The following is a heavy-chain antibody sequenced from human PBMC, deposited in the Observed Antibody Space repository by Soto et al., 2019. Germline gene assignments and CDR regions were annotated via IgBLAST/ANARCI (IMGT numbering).Heavy chain of an antibody. D-gene: IGHD1-20*01. J-gene: IGHJ5*01. CDR2: IYYSGTT. Sequence: TSETLSRTCTVASAAMNVCCGRGVRQPPGKGLEWIGYIYYSGTTNYNPSLKSRVTISVDTSKNQFSLKLSSVTAADTAVYYCARLGITVYNWFDSWGKGTLVTVS. CDR3: ARLGITVYNWFDS. V-gene: IGHV4-59*08. CDR1: SAAMNVCC.